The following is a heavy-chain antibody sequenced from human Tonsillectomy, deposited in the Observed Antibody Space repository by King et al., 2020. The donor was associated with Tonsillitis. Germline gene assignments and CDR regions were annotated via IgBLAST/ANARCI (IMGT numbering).Heavy chain of an antibody. CDR1: GFSFNNAW. Sequence: VQLVESGGGLVKPGGSLRLSCAASGFSFNNAWMNWVRQAPGKGLEWVGRIRSKTDGGTTDYAAPVKGRVTISRDDSKNTVYLQMNSLKAEDTAVYYCTTTDDSSGYYYSNWFDPGAREPWSPSPQ. CDR2: IRSKTDGGTT. CDR3: TTTDDSSGYYYSNWFDP. V-gene: IGHV3-15*01. D-gene: IGHD3-22*01. J-gene: IGHJ5*02.